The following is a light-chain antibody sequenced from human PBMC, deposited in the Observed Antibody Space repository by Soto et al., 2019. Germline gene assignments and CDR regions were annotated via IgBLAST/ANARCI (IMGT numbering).Light chain of an antibody. CDR1: QSISSN. J-gene: IGKJ5*01. Sequence: EMVMTQSPATLSMSPGERATLSCRARQSISSNLAGYQQKPGQAPRLLVHDASTRATAIPSRFSGSGSGTDFTLTISSLQAEDFAVYYCQQYYNWPITFGQGTRLEIK. CDR3: QQYYNWPIT. CDR2: DAS. V-gene: IGKV3-15*01.